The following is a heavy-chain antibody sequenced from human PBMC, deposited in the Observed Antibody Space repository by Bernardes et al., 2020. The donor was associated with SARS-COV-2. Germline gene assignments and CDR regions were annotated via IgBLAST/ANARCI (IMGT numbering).Heavy chain of an antibody. J-gene: IGHJ4*02. Sequence: VESLFLSCAASGFTFRSYAMHWVRQAPGKGLEWVAVISYDGSNKYYADSVKGRFTISRDNSKNTLYLQMNSLRAEDTAVYYCARDGRQWLVYYFDYWGQGNLVIGSS. CDR3: ARDGRQWLVYYFDY. CDR2: ISYDGSNK. D-gene: IGHD6-19*01. V-gene: IGHV3-30*04. CDR1: GFTFRSYA.